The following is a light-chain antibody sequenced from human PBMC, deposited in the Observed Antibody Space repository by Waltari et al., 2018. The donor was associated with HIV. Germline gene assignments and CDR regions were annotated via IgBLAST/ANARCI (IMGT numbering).Light chain of an antibody. CDR3: LLSYGSVRL. Sequence: QTVVTQYPSLTLSPCLTFTLTCGSTTGTVTSDHHPYWFQQKPGQAPRTLVYDATDKHSWTPARFSPSFLGGKAALTLTAAQPEDEADYYCLLSYGSVRLFGGGTRLTV. CDR1: TGTVTSDHH. J-gene: IGLJ2*01. V-gene: IGLV7-46*01. CDR2: DAT.